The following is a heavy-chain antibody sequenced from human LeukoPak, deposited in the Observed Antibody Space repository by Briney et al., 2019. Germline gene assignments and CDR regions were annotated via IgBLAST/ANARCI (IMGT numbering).Heavy chain of an antibody. CDR1: VFTFSSYW. J-gene: IGHJ6*03. D-gene: IGHD6-19*01. V-gene: IGHV3-48*04. Sequence: GGSLRLSCAASVFTFSSYWMTWVRQAPGKGLEWVSYISSSGSTIYYADSVKGRFTISRDNAKNSLYLQMNSLRAEDTAVYYCARDTGSSGWYYYYYYMDVWGKGTTVTVSS. CDR2: ISSSGSTI. CDR3: ARDTGSSGWYYYYYYMDV.